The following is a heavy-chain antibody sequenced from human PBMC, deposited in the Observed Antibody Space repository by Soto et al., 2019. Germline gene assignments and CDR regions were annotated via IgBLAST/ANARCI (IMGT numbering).Heavy chain of an antibody. D-gene: IGHD6-13*01. CDR2: ITDSGDET. CDR3: AKDAAGRVAARFDH. V-gene: IGHV3-23*01. Sequence: DVQVLESGGGLVQPGGSLRLSCAASGFTFSSFAMSWVRKAPGKGLEWVSSITDSGDETYYSDSVKGRFTISRDNPKNTVFLHLNSLRAADTARYYCAKDAAGRVAARFDHWGQGSLVTVSS. J-gene: IGHJ4*02. CDR1: GFTFSSFA.